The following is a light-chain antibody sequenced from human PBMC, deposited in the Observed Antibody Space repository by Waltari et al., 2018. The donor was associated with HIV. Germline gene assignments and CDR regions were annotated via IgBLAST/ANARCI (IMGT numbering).Light chain of an antibody. Sequence: QSALTQPRSVSGSPGQSVTISCAGSNSDVGGFNYVSWYQQYPGKAPKLMIYDVTKRPSGVPDRFSGSKSGNTASLTVSGLQAEDEADYYCSSYAGTKGYVFGTGTQVTVL. J-gene: IGLJ1*01. CDR1: NSDVGGFNY. CDR3: SSYAGTKGYV. V-gene: IGLV2-11*01. CDR2: DVT.